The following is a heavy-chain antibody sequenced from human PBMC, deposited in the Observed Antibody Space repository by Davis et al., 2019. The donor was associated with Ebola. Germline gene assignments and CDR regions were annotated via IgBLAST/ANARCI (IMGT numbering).Heavy chain of an antibody. D-gene: IGHD2-15*01. CDR3: ASALGYCSGGSCSHFDP. CDR2: IYYSGST. J-gene: IGHJ5*02. CDR1: GGSISSGDYY. Sequence: GSLRLSCTVSGGSISSGDYYWSWIRQPPGKGLEWIGSIYYSGSTYYNPSLKSRVTISVDTSKNQFSLKLSSVTAADTAVYYCASALGYCSGGSCSHFDPWGQGTLVTVSS. V-gene: IGHV4-39*01.